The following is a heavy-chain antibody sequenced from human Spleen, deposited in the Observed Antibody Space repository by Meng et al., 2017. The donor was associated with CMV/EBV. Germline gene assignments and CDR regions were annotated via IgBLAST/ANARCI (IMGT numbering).Heavy chain of an antibody. D-gene: IGHD2-2*01. Sequence: GESLKISCAASGFTFSDYYMSWIRQAPGKGLEWVSYISSSGSTIYYADSVKGRFTISRDNAKNSLYRQMNSLRAEDTAVYYCARGDIGVVPANPDYWGQGTLVTVSS. CDR1: GFTFSDYY. V-gene: IGHV3-11*01. J-gene: IGHJ4*02. CDR2: ISSSGSTI. CDR3: ARGDIGVVPANPDY.